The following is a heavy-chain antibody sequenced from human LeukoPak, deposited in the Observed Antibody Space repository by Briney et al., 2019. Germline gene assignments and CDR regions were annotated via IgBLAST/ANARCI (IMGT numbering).Heavy chain of an antibody. CDR3: ARLLWFGELSTSFDY. Sequence: SETLSLTCTVSGRSIRSSSYYWGWIRQPPGKGVEWIGNIYYSGSTYYNPSFKSRVTISVDTSKNQFSLKMRSVTAADTAVYYCARLLWFGELSTSFDYWGQGTLVTVSS. CDR2: IYYSGST. D-gene: IGHD3-10*01. V-gene: IGHV4-39*01. CDR1: GRSIRSSSYY. J-gene: IGHJ4*02.